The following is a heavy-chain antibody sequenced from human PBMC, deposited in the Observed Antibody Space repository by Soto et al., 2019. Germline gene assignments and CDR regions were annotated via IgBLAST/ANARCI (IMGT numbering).Heavy chain of an antibody. CDR3: ARNPFFLSCGVVSIRRRFAP. CDR2: IIPIFGTA. CDR1: GGTFNSYA. Sequence: QVQLVQSGAELKKPGSSGKVSCKASGGTFNSYAISWVRQAPGQGLEWMGGIIPIFGTANNAQKFQGRVTITADQCTSTAYMALSSLRSAATAVYYCARNPFFLSCGVVSIRRRFAPWGQGTVVTVSS. D-gene: IGHD3-3*01. V-gene: IGHV1-69*01. J-gene: IGHJ5*02.